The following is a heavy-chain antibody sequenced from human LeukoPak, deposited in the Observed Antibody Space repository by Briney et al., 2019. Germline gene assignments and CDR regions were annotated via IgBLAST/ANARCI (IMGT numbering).Heavy chain of an antibody. Sequence: PGGSLRLSCAVSGITLSNYGMSWVRQAPGKGQEWVAGISGSGGGTNYADSVKGRFTISRDNARNTLYLQMNSLRVEDTAAYFCAKRGVVIRVILVGFHKEAYYFDSWGQGALVTVSS. CDR3: AKRGVVIRVILVGFHKEAYYFDS. CDR1: GITLSNYG. J-gene: IGHJ4*02. D-gene: IGHD3-22*01. CDR2: ISGSGGGT. V-gene: IGHV3-23*01.